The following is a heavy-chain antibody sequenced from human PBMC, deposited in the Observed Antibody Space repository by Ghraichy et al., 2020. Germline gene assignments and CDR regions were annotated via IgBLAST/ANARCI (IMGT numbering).Heavy chain of an antibody. CDR2: IKQDGSEK. Sequence: GGSLRLSCAASGFTFSSYWMSWVRQAPGKGLEWVANIKQDGSEKYYVDSVKGRFTISRDNAKNSLYLQMNSLRAEDTAVYYRARGISAKSSEPFPFDYWGQGTLVTVSS. CDR1: GFTFSSYW. D-gene: IGHD6-19*01. CDR3: ARGISAKSSEPFPFDY. J-gene: IGHJ4*02. V-gene: IGHV3-7*03.